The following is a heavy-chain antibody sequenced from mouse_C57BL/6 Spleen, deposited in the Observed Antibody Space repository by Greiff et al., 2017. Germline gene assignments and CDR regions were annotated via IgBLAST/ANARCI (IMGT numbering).Heavy chain of an antibody. Sequence: VQGVESGPELVKPGASVKISCKASGYAFSSSWMNWVKQRPGKGLEWIGRIYPGDGDTNYNGKFKGKATLTADKSSSTAYMQLSSLTSEDSAVXFCARMGPPYYFDYWGQGTTLTVSS. J-gene: IGHJ2*01. CDR2: IYPGDGDT. CDR1: GYAFSSSW. V-gene: IGHV1-82*01. D-gene: IGHD4-1*01. CDR3: ARMGPPYYFDY.